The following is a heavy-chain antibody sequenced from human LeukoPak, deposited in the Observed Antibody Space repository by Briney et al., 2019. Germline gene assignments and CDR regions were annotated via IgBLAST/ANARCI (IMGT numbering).Heavy chain of an antibody. Sequence: GGSLRLSCAASGFTFSSYEMNWVRQAPGKGLEWVSYISSSGSTIYYADSVKGRFTISRDNAKNSLYLQMNSLRAEDTAVYYCARKSAHSYGHGYFDYWGQGTLVTVSS. CDR2: ISSSGSTI. CDR1: GFTFSSYE. CDR3: ARKSAHSYGHGYFDY. J-gene: IGHJ4*02. D-gene: IGHD5-18*01. V-gene: IGHV3-48*03.